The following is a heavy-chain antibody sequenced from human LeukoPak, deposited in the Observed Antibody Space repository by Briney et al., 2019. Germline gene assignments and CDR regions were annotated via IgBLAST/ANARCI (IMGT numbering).Heavy chain of an antibody. CDR1: GFTFGDYA. D-gene: IGHD2-15*01. V-gene: IGHV3-49*04. Sequence: GGSLRLSCTASGFTFGDYAMSWVRQAPGKGLEWVGFIRSKAYGGTTEYAASVKGRFTISRDDSKSIAYLQMNSLKTEDTAVYYCTRDLLGYCSGGSCPYYYYYYMDVWGKGTTVTVSS. CDR2: IRSKAYGGTT. CDR3: TRDLLGYCSGGSCPYYYYYYMDV. J-gene: IGHJ6*03.